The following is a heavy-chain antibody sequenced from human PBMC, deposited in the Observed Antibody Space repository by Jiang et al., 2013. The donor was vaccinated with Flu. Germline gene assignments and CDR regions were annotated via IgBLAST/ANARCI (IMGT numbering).Heavy chain of an antibody. Sequence: NHSGSTNYNRPSKSRVTISVDTSKNQFSLKLSSVTAADTAVYYCARGLPETSIVVVVAATGGVDYWGQGTLVTVSS. J-gene: IGHJ4*02. V-gene: IGHV4-34*01. CDR2: NHSGST. CDR3: ARGLPETSIVVVVAATGGVDY. D-gene: IGHD2-15*01.